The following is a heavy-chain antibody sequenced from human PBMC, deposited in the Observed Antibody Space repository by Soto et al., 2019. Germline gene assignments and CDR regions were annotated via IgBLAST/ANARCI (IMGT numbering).Heavy chain of an antibody. Sequence: ASVKVSCKASGYTFTSYYMHWVRQAPGQGLEWMGIINPSGGSTSYAQKFQGRVTMTRDTSTSTVYMELSSLRSEDTAVYYCARDYCSSTSCLALGFDPWGQGTLVTVSS. V-gene: IGHV1-46*01. CDR3: ARDYCSSTSCLALGFDP. CDR1: GYTFTSYY. D-gene: IGHD2-2*01. CDR2: INPSGGST. J-gene: IGHJ5*02.